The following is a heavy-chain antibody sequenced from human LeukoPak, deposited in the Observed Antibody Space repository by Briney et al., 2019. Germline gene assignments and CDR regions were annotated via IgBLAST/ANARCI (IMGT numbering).Heavy chain of an antibody. J-gene: IGHJ5*02. CDR2: ISSSGSTI. V-gene: IGHV3-11*01. D-gene: IGHD4-23*01. CDR1: GFTLSEYY. Sequence: GGSLRLSCAASGFTLSEYYMSWIRQAPGKGLEWVSYISSSGSTIYYADSVKGRFTISRDNAKNSLYLQMNSLRAEDTAVYYCARDLSGGNSDWFDPWGQGTLVTVSS. CDR3: ARDLSGGNSDWFDP.